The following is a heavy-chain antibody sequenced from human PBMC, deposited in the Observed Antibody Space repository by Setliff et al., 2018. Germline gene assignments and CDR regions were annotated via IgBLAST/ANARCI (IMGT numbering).Heavy chain of an antibody. CDR1: GFTFSTYE. CDR3: GRAGKPYAIDI. J-gene: IGHJ3*02. V-gene: IGHV3-48*03. Sequence: GGSLRLSCAASGFTFSTYEMNWVRQAPGKGLEWVSYISSSGSTIYYVDSVKGRFTISRDNAKNSLYLQMNSLRAEDTAVYYCGRAGKPYAIDIWGQGTMVTVSS. CDR2: ISSSGSTI.